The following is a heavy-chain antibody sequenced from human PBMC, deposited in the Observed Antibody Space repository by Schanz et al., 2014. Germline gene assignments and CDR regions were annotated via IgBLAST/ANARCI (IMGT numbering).Heavy chain of an antibody. CDR1: GGTFSSYT. J-gene: IGHJ3*02. V-gene: IGHV1-18*01. CDR3: ARGGGPEDVFDI. Sequence: QLQLVQSGAEVKKPGSSVKVSCKLSGGTFSSYTISWMRQAPGQGLEWMGWISAYNGNTNYAQKLQGRVTMTTDTSTSTAYMELTSLRFDDTAVYYCARGGGPEDVFDIWGQGTILTVSS. D-gene: IGHD5-12*01. CDR2: ISAYNGNT.